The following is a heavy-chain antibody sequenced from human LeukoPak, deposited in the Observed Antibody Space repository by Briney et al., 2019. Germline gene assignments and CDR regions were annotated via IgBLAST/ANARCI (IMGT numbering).Heavy chain of an antibody. CDR2: ISGSGGST. CDR3: AKPSGMAEAGTVWFAP. Sequence: GGSLRLSCAASGFTFSSYAMSWVRQAPGKGLEWVSAISGSGGSTYYADSVKGRFTISRDNSKNTLYLQMNSLRAEDTAVYYCAKPSGMAEAGTVWFAPWGQGTLVTVSS. D-gene: IGHD6-19*01. V-gene: IGHV3-23*01. CDR1: GFTFSSYA. J-gene: IGHJ5*02.